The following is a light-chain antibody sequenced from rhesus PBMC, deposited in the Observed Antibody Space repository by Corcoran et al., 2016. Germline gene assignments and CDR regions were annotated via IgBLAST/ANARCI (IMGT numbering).Light chain of an antibody. J-gene: IGKJ1*01. CDR1: QSLLHSGGQTY. V-gene: IGKV2S15*01. CDR2: EVS. Sequence: DIVMTQTPPSLPVTPGEPASISCRSSQSLLHSGGQTYLYWYLQKPVQSPQLLTYEVSTRASGVPDRVSGRGSGTDFTRKISRVEAEEVGVYYCMQGVHLRTFGQGTKVEIK. CDR3: MQGVHLRT.